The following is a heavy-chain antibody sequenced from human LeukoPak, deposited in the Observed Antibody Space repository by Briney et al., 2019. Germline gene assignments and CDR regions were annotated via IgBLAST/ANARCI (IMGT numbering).Heavy chain of an antibody. D-gene: IGHD3-9*01. CDR1: GGSISTRSYY. CDR3: AKSTGYGLVDI. V-gene: IGHV4-39*07. Sequence: SETLSLTCTVSGGSISTRSYYWGWVRDPPGKVLVWIENICYSGSTYYSPSLTSRVTISLDTSRNQFSLKLNSVTAADTAVYYCAKSTGYGLVDIWGQGTMVTVSS. CDR2: ICYSGST. J-gene: IGHJ3*02.